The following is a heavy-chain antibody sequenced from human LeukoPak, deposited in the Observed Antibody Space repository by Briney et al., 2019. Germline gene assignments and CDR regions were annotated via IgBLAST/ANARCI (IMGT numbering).Heavy chain of an antibody. CDR3: ARAPPFDY. J-gene: IGHJ4*02. CDR1: GLTFTSHA. CDR2: ISGSGDTI. V-gene: IGHV3-23*01. Sequence: GGSLRLSCAASGLTFTSHAMSWVRQAPGKGLEWVSGISGSGDTIYYAESVKGRFTISRDNSKNTLYLQMGSLRAEDMAVYYCARAPPFDYWGQGTLVTVSS.